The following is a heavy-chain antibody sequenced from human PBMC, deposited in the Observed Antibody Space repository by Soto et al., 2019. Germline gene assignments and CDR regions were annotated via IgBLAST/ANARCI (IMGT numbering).Heavy chain of an antibody. J-gene: IGHJ6*02. CDR2: INSDGSST. V-gene: IGHV3-74*01. CDR3: ARSPCGGDCILGDGMDV. D-gene: IGHD2-21*02. Sequence: GGSLRLSCAASGFTFSSYWMHWVRQAPGKGLVWVSRINSDGSSTSYADSVKGRFTISRDNAKNTLYLQMNSLRAEDTAVYYCARSPCGGDCILGDGMDVWGQGTTVTVSS. CDR1: GFTFSSYW.